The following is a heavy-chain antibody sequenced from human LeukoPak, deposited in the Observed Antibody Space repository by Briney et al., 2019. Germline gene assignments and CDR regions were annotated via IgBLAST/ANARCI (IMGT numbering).Heavy chain of an antibody. CDR2: ISYDGSNK. V-gene: IGHV3-30*03. J-gene: IGHJ4*02. Sequence: PGGSLRLSCAASGFTFSSCGMHWVRQAPGKGLEWVAVISYDGSNKYYADSVKGRFTISRDNSKNTLYLQMNSLRAEDTAVYYCARESHYYGSGSYFYYWGQGTLVTVSS. D-gene: IGHD3-10*01. CDR1: GFTFSSCG. CDR3: ARESHYYGSGSYFYY.